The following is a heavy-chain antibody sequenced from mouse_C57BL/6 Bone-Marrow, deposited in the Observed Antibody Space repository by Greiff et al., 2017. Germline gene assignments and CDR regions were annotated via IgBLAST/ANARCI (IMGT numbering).Heavy chain of an antibody. D-gene: IGHD1-1*01. Sequence: VQLQQPGAELVKPGASVKLSCKASGYTFTSYWMHWVKQRPGRGLEWIGRIDPNGGGTKYNEKFKSKATLTVDKPSSTAYMQLSSLTSEDSAVYYFASSEGIYYGSSSYYAMDYWGQGTSVTVSS. CDR1: GYTFTSYW. J-gene: IGHJ4*01. CDR2: IDPNGGGT. V-gene: IGHV1-72*01. CDR3: ASSEGIYYGSSSYYAMDY.